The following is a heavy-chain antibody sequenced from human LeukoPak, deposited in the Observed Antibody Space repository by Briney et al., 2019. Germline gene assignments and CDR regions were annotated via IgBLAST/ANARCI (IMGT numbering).Heavy chain of an antibody. CDR2: IKSKTDGGTT. D-gene: IGHD3-10*01. J-gene: IGHJ4*02. V-gene: IGHV3-15*01. CDR1: GFTFSNAW. Sequence: GGSLRLSCAASGFTFSNAWMSWVRQAPGKGLEWVSRIKSKTDGGTTDYAAPVKGRFTISRDDSKNTLYLQMNSLKTVDTAVYYCTTATMVRGVLIDYWGQGTLVTVSS. CDR3: TTATMVRGVLIDY.